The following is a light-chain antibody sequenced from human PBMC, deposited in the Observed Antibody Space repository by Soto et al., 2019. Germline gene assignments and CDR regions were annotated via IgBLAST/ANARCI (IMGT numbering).Light chain of an antibody. CDR2: SNN. CDR3: AAWDDSLNGYV. CDR1: SSNIGSKD. J-gene: IGLJ1*01. Sequence: QSLLTQPPSASGTPGQRVTISCSGSSSNIGSKDVTWYQQLPETAPKVLMDSNNQRPSGVPDLFSGSKSGTSASLAISGLQSEDDADYYGAAWDDSLNGYVFGTGTKLTVL. V-gene: IGLV1-44*01.